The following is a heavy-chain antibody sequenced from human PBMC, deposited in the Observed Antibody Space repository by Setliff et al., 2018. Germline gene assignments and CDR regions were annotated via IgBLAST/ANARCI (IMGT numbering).Heavy chain of an antibody. CDR1: GYTFTGYY. J-gene: IGHJ6*03. Sequence: RASVKVSCKASGYTFTGYYMHWVRQAPGQGLEWMGWINTNTGNPTYAQGFTGRFVFSLDTSVSTAYLQISSLKAEDTAVYYCARDSSGWSGFSRLVGVYYYYMDVWGKGTTVTVSS. V-gene: IGHV7-4-1*02. CDR2: INTNTGNP. D-gene: IGHD6-19*01. CDR3: ARDSSGWSGFSRLVGVYYYYMDV.